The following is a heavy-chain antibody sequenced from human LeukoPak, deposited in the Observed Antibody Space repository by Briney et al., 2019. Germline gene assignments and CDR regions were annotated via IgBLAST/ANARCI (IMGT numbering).Heavy chain of an antibody. V-gene: IGHV3-21*01. CDR3: ARDGGYCSGGSCNNWFDP. Sequence: RPGGSLRLSCVASGFTFRTYSMNWVRQAPGKGLEWVSSISSSSTYIYYADSVKGRFTISRDNAKNSLYLQMNSLRAEDTAVYYCARDGGYCSGGSCNNWFDPWGQGTLVTVSS. D-gene: IGHD2-15*01. J-gene: IGHJ5*02. CDR2: ISSSSTYI. CDR1: GFTFRTYS.